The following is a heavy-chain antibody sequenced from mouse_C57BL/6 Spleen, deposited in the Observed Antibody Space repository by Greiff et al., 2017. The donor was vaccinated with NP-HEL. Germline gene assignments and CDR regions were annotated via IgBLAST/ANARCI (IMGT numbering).Heavy chain of an antibody. CDR2: IYPRSGNT. D-gene: IGHD1-1*01. J-gene: IGHJ4*01. Sequence: VHLVESGAELARPGASVKLSCKASGYTFTSYGISWVKQRTGQGLEWIGEIYPRSGNTYYNEKFKGKATLTADKSSSTAYMELRSLTSEDSAVYFCARRDYYGSSYEAMDYWGQGTSVTVSS. CDR3: ARRDYYGSSYEAMDY. CDR1: GYTFTSYG. V-gene: IGHV1-81*01.